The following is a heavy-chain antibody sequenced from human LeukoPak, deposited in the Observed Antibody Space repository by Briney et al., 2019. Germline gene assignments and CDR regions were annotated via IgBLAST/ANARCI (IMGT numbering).Heavy chain of an antibody. V-gene: IGHV3-23*01. CDR2: ISGSGGST. D-gene: IGHD3-3*01. J-gene: IGHJ4*02. CDR1: GFTFSSYA. Sequence: GGSLRLSCAASGFTFSSYAMSWVRQAPGKGLEWVSAISGSGGSTYYADSVKGRFTISRDNSKNTLYLQMNSLRAEDTAVYYCARDTEVYYDFWSGYFYWGQGTLVTVSS. CDR3: ARDTEVYYDFWSGYFY.